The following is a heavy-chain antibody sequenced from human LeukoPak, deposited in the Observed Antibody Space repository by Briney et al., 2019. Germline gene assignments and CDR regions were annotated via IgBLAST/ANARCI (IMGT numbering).Heavy chain of an antibody. J-gene: IGHJ4*02. D-gene: IGHD6-6*01. Sequence: PSQTLSLTCTVSGGSISSGGYYWSWIRQPPGKGLEWIGYIYHSGSTYYNPSLKSRVTISVDRSKNQFSLKLSSVTAADTAVYYCARRSLGSSLFDYWGQGTLVTVSS. CDR2: IYHSGST. CDR3: ARRSLGSSLFDY. V-gene: IGHV4-30-2*01. CDR1: GGSISSGGYY.